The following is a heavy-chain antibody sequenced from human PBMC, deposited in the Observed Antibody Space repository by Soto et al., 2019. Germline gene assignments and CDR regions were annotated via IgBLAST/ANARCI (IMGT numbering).Heavy chain of an antibody. Sequence: SETPSLTRAVHGWSFSGYYWDLIRQPRGRGLEWIGELNHGGPTNYTPSLKSRAIISVDTSKNQFSLKLTSVTAEDTALYFFASSSFLRSGDLFHGLDVWGQGTTVT. CDR3: ASSSFLRSGDLFHGLDV. V-gene: IGHV4-34*01. J-gene: IGHJ6*02. D-gene: IGHD3-10*01. CDR1: GWSFSGYY. CDR2: LNHGGPT.